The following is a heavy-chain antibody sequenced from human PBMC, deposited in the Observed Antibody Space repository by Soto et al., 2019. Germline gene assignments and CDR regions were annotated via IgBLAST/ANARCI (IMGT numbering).Heavy chain of an antibody. CDR2: IYYSGST. Sequence: PSETLSLTCTVSGGSIISYYWSWIRQPPGKGLEWIGYIYYSGSTNYNPSLKSRVTISVDTSKNQFSLKLSSVTAADTAVYYCARVRRLGWPYYYYMDVWGKGTTVTVSS. CDR1: GGSIISYY. J-gene: IGHJ6*03. CDR3: ARVRRLGWPYYYYMDV. D-gene: IGHD3-16*01. V-gene: IGHV4-59*01.